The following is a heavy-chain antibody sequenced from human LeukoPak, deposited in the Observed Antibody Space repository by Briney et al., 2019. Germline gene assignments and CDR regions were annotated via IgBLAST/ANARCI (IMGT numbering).Heavy chain of an antibody. V-gene: IGHV1-3*01. J-gene: IGHJ4*02. CDR2: INAGNGNT. Sequence: PRASVKVSCKASGYTFTSYAMRWVRQAPGQRLEWMGWINAGNGNTKYSQKFQGRVTITRDTSASTAYMELSSLRSEDTAVYYCARGQAVAGFFDYWGQGTLVTVSS. D-gene: IGHD6-19*01. CDR1: GYTFTSYA. CDR3: ARGQAVAGFFDY.